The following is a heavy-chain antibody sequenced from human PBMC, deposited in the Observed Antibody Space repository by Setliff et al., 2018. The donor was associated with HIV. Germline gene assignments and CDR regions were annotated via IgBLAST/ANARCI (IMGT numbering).Heavy chain of an antibody. V-gene: IGHV4-61*09. Sequence: SETLSLTCTVSGGSISSGSYYWSWIRQPAGKGLEWIGHIYTSGSTNHNTSLKSRVTISIDTSKNQFSLKLSSVTAANTAVYYCARRKSGSYFDAFYIWGQGTMVTVSS. J-gene: IGHJ3*02. CDR3: ARRKSGSYFDAFYI. D-gene: IGHD1-26*01. CDR2: IYTSGST. CDR1: GGSISSGSYY.